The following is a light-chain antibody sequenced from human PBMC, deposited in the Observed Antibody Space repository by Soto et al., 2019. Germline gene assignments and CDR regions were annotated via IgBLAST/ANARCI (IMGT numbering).Light chain of an antibody. CDR1: QNVRND. CDR3: QQRTNWPPT. Sequence: EMLLTQSPATLSLSPGERATLSCSASQNVRNDLVWYLQKPGQAPRLLIYSASNRATGIPARFSGSGSGTDFTLTISSLEPEDFAVYYCQQRTNWPPTFGGGTKVEFK. J-gene: IGKJ4*01. V-gene: IGKV3-11*01. CDR2: SAS.